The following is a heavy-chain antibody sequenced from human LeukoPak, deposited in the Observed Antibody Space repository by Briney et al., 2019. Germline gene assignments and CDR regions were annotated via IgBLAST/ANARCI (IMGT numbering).Heavy chain of an antibody. V-gene: IGHV1-69*13. CDR1: GGTFSSYA. D-gene: IGHD1-26*01. CDR2: IIPIFGTA. CDR3: AKGRGATIGHWFDP. J-gene: IGHJ5*02. Sequence: ASVKVSCKASGGTFSSYAISWVRQAPGQGLEWMGGIIPIFGTANYAQKFQGRVTITADESTSTAYTELSSLRSEDTAVYYCAKGRGATIGHWFDPWGQGTLVTVSS.